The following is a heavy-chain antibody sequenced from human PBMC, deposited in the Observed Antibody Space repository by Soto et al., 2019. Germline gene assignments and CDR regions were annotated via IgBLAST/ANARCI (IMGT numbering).Heavy chain of an antibody. V-gene: IGHV4-39*01. D-gene: IGHD5-18*01. J-gene: IGHJ4*02. CDR3: ARYGYSYGYQYYFDY. CDR2: LYSSGRT. Sequence: PSETLSLTCTVSGGSISGSSYYWGWIRQPPGKGLDWIGSLYSSGRTYCNPSLESRVTISVDTSKNQFSLKLSSVTATDTAVYYCARYGYSYGYQYYFDYWGRGALVTVSS. CDR1: GGSISGSSYY.